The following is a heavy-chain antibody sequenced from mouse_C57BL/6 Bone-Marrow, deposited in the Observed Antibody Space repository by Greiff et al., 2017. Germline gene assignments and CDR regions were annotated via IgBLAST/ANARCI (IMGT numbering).Heavy chain of an antibody. CDR2: IHPNSGST. D-gene: IGHD1-1*01. V-gene: IGHV1-64*01. CDR1: GYTFTSYW. Sequence: QVQLQQPGAELVKPGASVKLSCKASGYTFTSYWMHWVKQRPGQGLEWIGMIHPNSGSTNYNEKFKSKATLTVDKSSSTAYMQLSSLTSEDSAVYYCARSGYYGSSFLFYAMDYWGQGTSVTVSS. CDR3: ARSGYYGSSFLFYAMDY. J-gene: IGHJ4*01.